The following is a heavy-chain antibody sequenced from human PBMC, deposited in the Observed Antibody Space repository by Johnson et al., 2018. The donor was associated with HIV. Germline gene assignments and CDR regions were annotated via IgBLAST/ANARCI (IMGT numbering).Heavy chain of an antibody. J-gene: IGHJ3*02. V-gene: IGHV3-30*14. CDR1: GFTFSNYA. Sequence: QVQLVESGGGVVQPGRSLRLSCPASGFTFSNYAMHWVRQAPGKGVEWVAVISYDGSNKYYADSVKGRFTISRENAKNSLYLQMNSLRAGDTAVYYCARDVRMDKAFDIWGQGTMVTVSS. CDR2: ISYDGSNK. CDR3: ARDVRMDKAFDI. D-gene: IGHD2-15*01.